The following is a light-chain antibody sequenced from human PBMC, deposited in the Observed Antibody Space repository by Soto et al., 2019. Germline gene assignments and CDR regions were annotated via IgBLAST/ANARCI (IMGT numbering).Light chain of an antibody. CDR2: LNSDGSH. V-gene: IGLV4-69*02. J-gene: IGLJ2*01. Sequence: QPVLTQSPSASASLGASVNLTCTLTGGHSTYSIGWHQQQPQRGPRFLMRLNSDGSHSKGDGIPDRFSGSSSGAERLLTISSLQSEDEAHYYCQTWGRGIVVFRGGTKLTVL. CDR3: QTWGRGIVV. CDR1: GGHSTYS.